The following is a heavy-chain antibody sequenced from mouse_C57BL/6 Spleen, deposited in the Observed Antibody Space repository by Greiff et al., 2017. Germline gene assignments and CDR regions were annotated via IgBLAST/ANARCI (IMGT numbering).Heavy chain of an antibody. Sequence: VQRVESGPELVKPGASVKISCKASGYAFSSSWMNWVKQRPGKGLEWIGRIYPGDGDTNYNGKFKGKATLTADKSSSTAYMQLSSLTSEDSAVYFCARGRYDYGYAMDYWGQGTSVTVSS. V-gene: IGHV1-82*01. CDR1: GYAFSSSW. J-gene: IGHJ4*01. D-gene: IGHD2-4*01. CDR3: ARGRYDYGYAMDY. CDR2: IYPGDGDT.